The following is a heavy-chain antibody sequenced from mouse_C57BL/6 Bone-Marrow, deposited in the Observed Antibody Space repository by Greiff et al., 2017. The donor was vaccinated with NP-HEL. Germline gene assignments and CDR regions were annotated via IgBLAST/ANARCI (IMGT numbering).Heavy chain of an antibody. J-gene: IGHJ1*03. Sequence: EVQVVESEGGLVQPGSSMKLSCTASGFTFSDYYMAWVRQVPEKGLEWVANINSDGSSTYYLDSLKSRFIISRDNAKNILYLQMSSLKSEDTATYYCARNYGSSYWYFDVWGTGTTVTVSS. CDR2: INSDGSST. CDR3: ARNYGSSYWYFDV. CDR1: GFTFSDYY. D-gene: IGHD1-1*01. V-gene: IGHV5-16*01.